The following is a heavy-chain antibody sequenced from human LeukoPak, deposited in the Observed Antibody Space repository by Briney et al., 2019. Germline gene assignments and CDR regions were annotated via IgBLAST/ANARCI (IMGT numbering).Heavy chain of an antibody. V-gene: IGHV3-23*01. CDR2: FSGISGNT. CDR1: GPTFNNSA. CDR3: ATGYSDGLRSPLDS. Sequence: PGGALRMSCAACGPTFNNSALTWIRQAPGKGRDGVSSFSGISGNTYYAHSVKGRFTIPRDDPKDTLFLQMNSLRAEDTAVYYCATGYSDGLRSPLDSWGQGTLVTVSS. D-gene: IGHD3-22*01. J-gene: IGHJ5*01.